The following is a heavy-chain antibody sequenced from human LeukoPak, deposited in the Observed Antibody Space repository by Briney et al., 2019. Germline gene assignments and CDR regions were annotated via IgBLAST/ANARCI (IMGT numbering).Heavy chain of an antibody. CDR3: ARNLGEYYYDSSGYYSDYYYYGMDV. D-gene: IGHD3-22*01. J-gene: IGHJ6*02. CDR1: GFTFNSYA. V-gene: IGHV3-74*01. Sequence: PGGSLRLSCAASGFTFNSYAMHWVRQAPGKGLVWVSRINSDGSSTSYADSVKGRFTISRDNAKNTLYLQMNSLRAEDTAVYYCARNLGEYYYDSSGYYSDYYYYGMDVWGQGTTVTVSS. CDR2: INSDGSST.